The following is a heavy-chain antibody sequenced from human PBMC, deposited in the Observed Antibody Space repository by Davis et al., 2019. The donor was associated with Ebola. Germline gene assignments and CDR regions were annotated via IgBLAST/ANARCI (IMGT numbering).Heavy chain of an antibody. CDR3: AKDIRVPRGYWYFDL. J-gene: IGHJ2*01. Sequence: PGGSLRLSCAASGFTFSSYWMSWIRQAPGKGLEWVSYITSSGSTIYYADSVKGRFTISRDNAKNSLYLQMNSLRAEDTAVYYCAKDIRVPRGYWYFDLWGRGTLVTVSS. V-gene: IGHV3-11*04. CDR1: GFTFSSYW. D-gene: IGHD3-3*02. CDR2: ITSSGSTI.